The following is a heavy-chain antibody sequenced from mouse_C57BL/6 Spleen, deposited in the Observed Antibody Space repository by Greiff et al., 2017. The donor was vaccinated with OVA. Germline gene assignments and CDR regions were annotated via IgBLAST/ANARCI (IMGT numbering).Heavy chain of an antibody. D-gene: IGHD1-1*01. V-gene: IGHV1-19*01. J-gene: IGHJ4*01. Sequence: VQLKQSGPVLVKPGASVKMSCKASGYTFTDYYMNWVKQSHGKSLEWIGVINPYNGGTSYNQKFKGKATLTVDKSSSTAYMELNSLTSEDSAVYYCARTTVDGAMDYWGQGTSVTVSS. CDR1: GYTFTDYY. CDR2: INPYNGGT. CDR3: ARTTVDGAMDY.